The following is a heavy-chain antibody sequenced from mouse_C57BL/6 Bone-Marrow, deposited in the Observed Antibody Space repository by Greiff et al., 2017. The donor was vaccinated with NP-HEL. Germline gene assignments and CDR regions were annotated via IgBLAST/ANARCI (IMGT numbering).Heavy chain of an antibody. V-gene: IGHV7-3*01. D-gene: IGHD2-5*01. CDR1: GFTFTDYY. CDR3: ARSSLYSNFSGFTY. Sequence: EVQGVESGGGLVQPGGSLSLSCAASGFTFTDYYMSWVRQPPGKALEWLGFIRNKANGYTNEYSASVKGRFTISRDNSQSILYLQMNALRAEYSATYYCARSSLYSNFSGFTYWGQGTLVTVSA. J-gene: IGHJ3*01. CDR2: IRNKANGYTN.